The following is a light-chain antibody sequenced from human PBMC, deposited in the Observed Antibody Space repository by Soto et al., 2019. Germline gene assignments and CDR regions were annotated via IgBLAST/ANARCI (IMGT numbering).Light chain of an antibody. CDR1: NIDFGSYNI. Sequence: QSVLTQPASVSGSPGQSITVSCTGTNIDFGSYNIISWYQQHPGKAPKLMIYEANKRPSGVSNRFSGSKSGNTASLTISGLQAEDEAEYFCCTYASTSTSLVFGTGTKVTV. J-gene: IGLJ1*01. CDR3: CTYASTSTSLV. CDR2: EAN. V-gene: IGLV2-23*01.